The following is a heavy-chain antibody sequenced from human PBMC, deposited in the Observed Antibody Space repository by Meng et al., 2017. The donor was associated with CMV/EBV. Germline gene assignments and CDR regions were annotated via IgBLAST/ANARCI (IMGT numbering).Heavy chain of an antibody. CDR2: IYWDDDK. CDR1: GFSLSTSGVG. V-gene: IGHV2-5*02. CDR3: GGGYSYGFSY. D-gene: IGHD5-18*01. J-gene: IGHJ4*02. Sequence: QITLKEFGPTLVKPTQSPKLTCTFSGFSLSTSGVGVGWIRQPPGKALEWLALIYWDDDKRYSPSLKSRLTITKDTSKNQVVLTMTNMDPVDTATYYCGGGYSYGFSYWDQGTLVTVAS.